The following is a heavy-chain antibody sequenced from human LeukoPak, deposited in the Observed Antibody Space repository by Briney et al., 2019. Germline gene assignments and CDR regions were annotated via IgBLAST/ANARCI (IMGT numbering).Heavy chain of an antibody. CDR2: IYYSGST. CDR1: GGSISSGDYY. J-gene: IGHJ5*02. D-gene: IGHD3-22*01. Sequence: SQTLSLTCTVSGGSISSGDYYWSWIRQPPGKGLEWIGYIYYSGSTNYNPSLKSRVTISVDTSKNQFSLKLSSVTAADTAVYYCARSSGYDNWFDPWGQGTLVTVSS. V-gene: IGHV4-30-4*08. CDR3: ARSSGYDNWFDP.